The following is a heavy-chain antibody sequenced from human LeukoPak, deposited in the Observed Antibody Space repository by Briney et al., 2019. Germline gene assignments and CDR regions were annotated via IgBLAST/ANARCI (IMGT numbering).Heavy chain of an antibody. Sequence: GGSLRLSCVASGFPFSSYWMTWVRQAPGKGLEWVANIKQDGSKKSYVDSVKGRFTISRDNAKNSLYLQMNSLRAEDTAVYYCARYPYYYDSSGYYKYWGQGTLVTVSS. CDR3: ARYPYYYDSSGYYKY. D-gene: IGHD3-22*01. CDR1: GFPFSSYW. CDR2: IKQDGSKK. V-gene: IGHV3-7*01. J-gene: IGHJ4*02.